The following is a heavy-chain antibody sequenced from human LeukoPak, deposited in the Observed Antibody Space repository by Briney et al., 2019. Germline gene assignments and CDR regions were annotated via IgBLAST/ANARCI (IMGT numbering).Heavy chain of an antibody. CDR2: IYYSGST. Sequence: SETLSLTCTVSGGSISSGGYYWSWIRQHPGKGLEWIGYIYYSGSTYYNPSLKSRVTISVDTSKNQFSLKLSSVTAADTAVYYCARDRFEMATTLDAFDIWGQGTMATVSS. J-gene: IGHJ3*02. D-gene: IGHD5-24*01. CDR3: ARDRFEMATTLDAFDI. CDR1: GGSISSGGYY. V-gene: IGHV4-31*03.